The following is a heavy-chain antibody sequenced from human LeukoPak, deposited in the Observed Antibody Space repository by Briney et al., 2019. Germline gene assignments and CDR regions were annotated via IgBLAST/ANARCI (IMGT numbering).Heavy chain of an antibody. D-gene: IGHD6-13*01. Sequence: GGALRLSCAASGFTLCSDAMSSGRQAPGEGLEWGSAICGSGGSTYYPISVRGRFTLSRDNYKKTLYLQMNGMRDEDTAVYYCAKDQSLSIVAAAGDAFDIWGQGTMVTVSS. V-gene: IGHV3-23*01. CDR1: GFTLCSDA. CDR2: ICGSGGST. CDR3: AKDQSLSIVAAAGDAFDI. J-gene: IGHJ3*02.